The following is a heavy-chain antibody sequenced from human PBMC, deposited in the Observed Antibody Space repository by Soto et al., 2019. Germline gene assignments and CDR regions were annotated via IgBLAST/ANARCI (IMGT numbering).Heavy chain of an antibody. CDR1: GGSFSGYY. Sequence: SETLSLTCAVYGGSFSGYYWSWIRQPPGKGLEWIGEINHSGSTNYNPSLKSRVTISVDTSKNQFSLKLSSVTAADTAVYYCARPNSQSGYCSSTSCLNWFDPWGQGTLVTVSS. J-gene: IGHJ5*02. CDR2: INHSGST. V-gene: IGHV4-34*01. CDR3: ARPNSQSGYCSSTSCLNWFDP. D-gene: IGHD2-2*01.